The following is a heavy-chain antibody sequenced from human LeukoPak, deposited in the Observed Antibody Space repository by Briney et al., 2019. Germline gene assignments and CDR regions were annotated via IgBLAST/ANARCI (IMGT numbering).Heavy chain of an antibody. Sequence: KPGRSLRLSCTSSGFTFSDYYMSWIRQAPGKGLEWISYVSQSGTTIYYADSMKGRFTISRDNGKNSLYLQMNSLRAEDTGMYYCAREGHTYGSDYWGQGTLVTVSS. CDR2: VSQSGTTI. CDR3: AREGHTYGSDY. CDR1: GFTFSDYY. D-gene: IGHD3-10*01. V-gene: IGHV3-11*01. J-gene: IGHJ4*02.